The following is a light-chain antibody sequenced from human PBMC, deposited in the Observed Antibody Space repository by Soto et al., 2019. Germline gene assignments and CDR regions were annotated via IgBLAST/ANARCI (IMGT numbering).Light chain of an antibody. CDR2: DAN. V-gene: IGLV2-14*03. J-gene: IGLJ1*01. CDR1: STDVDGYDY. Sequence: QSVLTQPASVSGSPGQSITISCTGASTDVDGYDYVSWYQQHPGQAPKLMIYDANNRPSGVSYRFSGSKSGDTASLTISGLQAEDDADYYCSSYTSSAPFYVFGTGTKVTVL. CDR3: SSYTSSAPFYV.